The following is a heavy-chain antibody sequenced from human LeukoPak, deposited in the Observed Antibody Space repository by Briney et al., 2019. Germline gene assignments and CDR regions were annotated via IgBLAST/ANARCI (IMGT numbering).Heavy chain of an antibody. Sequence: SETLSLTCTVSGGSIRSSSYYWGWICQPPGKGLEWIGSIYCSGSTYYNPSLKSRVTISVDTSKNQFSLKLSSVTAADTAVYYCARGSAGYSSGWYYWDHRNWFDPWGQGTLVTVSS. V-gene: IGHV4-39*07. CDR3: ARGSAGYSSGWYYWDHRNWFDP. CDR1: GGSIRSSSYY. J-gene: IGHJ5*02. D-gene: IGHD6-19*01. CDR2: IYCSGST.